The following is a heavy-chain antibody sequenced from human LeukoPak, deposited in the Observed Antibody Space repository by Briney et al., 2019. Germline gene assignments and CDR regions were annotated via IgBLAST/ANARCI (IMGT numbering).Heavy chain of an antibody. CDR3: ARLMGDSYYFDY. CDR1: GGSISSSSYY. J-gene: IGHJ4*02. D-gene: IGHD2-21*02. CDR2: IYYSGST. Sequence: SATLSLTCTVSGGSISSSSYYWGWIRQPPGKGLEWIGSIYYSGSTYYNPSLKSRVTISVDTSKNQFSLKLSSVTAADTAVYYCARLMGDSYYFDYWGQGTLVTVSS. V-gene: IGHV4-39*01.